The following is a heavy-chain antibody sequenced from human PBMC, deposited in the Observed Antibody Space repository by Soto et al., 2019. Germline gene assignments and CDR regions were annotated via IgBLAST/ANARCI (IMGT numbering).Heavy chain of an antibody. Sequence: ASVKVSCKASGYTFTSYGISWVRQAPGQGLEWMGWISAYNGNTNYAQKLQGRVTMTTDTSTSTAYMELRSLRSDDTAVYYCAREKTAVVVPAAIRLHYYYGMDVWGQGTTVTV. D-gene: IGHD2-2*02. J-gene: IGHJ6*02. CDR3: AREKTAVVVPAAIRLHYYYGMDV. CDR1: GYTFTSYG. V-gene: IGHV1-18*01. CDR2: ISAYNGNT.